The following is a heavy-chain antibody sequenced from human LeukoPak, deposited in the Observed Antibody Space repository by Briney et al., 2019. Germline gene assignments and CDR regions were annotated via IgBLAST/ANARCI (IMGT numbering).Heavy chain of an antibody. J-gene: IGHJ4*02. CDR3: ARGPHSSGWYD. CDR2: IYSGGRT. D-gene: IGHD6-13*01. V-gene: IGHV3-66*01. Sequence: GGSLRLSCAASGFTVSSNYMTWVRQAPGKGLEWVSVIYSGGRTYYADSVKGRFTVSRDNSENTLYLQMNSLRAEDTAVYYCARGPHSSGWYDGGQGTLVTVSS. CDR1: GFTVSSNY.